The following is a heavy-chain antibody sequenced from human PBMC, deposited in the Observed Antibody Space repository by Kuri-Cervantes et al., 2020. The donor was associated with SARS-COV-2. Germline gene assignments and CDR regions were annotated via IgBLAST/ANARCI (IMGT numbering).Heavy chain of an antibody. CDR1: GFTFSSYS. CDR3: ARDSSGYYRLDY. J-gene: IGHJ4*02. V-gene: IGHV3-21*01. Sequence: GESLKISCAASGFTFSSYSMNWVRQAPGKGLEWVSSISSSSSYIYYADSVKGRFTISRDNAKNSLYLQMNSLRAGDTAVYYCARDSSGYYRLDYWGQGTLVTVSS. D-gene: IGHD3-22*01. CDR2: ISSSSSYI.